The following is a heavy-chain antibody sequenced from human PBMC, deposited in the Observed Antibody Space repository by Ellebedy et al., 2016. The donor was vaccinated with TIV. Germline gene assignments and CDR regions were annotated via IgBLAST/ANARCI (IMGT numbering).Heavy chain of an antibody. CDR2: INAGNGNT. Sequence: AASVKVSCKASGYTFTSYAMHWVRQAPGQRLEWMGWINAGNGNTEYSQKFQGRVTITRDTSASTAYMQLSSLRSKDTAVYYCARGYYDSTSGGFDPWGQGTLVTVSS. CDR3: ARGYYDSTSGGFDP. D-gene: IGHD3-22*01. V-gene: IGHV1-3*01. J-gene: IGHJ5*02. CDR1: GYTFTSYA.